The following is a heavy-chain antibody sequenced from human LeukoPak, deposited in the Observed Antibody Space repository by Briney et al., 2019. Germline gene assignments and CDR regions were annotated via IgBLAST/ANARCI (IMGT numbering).Heavy chain of an antibody. V-gene: IGHV4-59*01. CDR3: ATLQLHPKHGQFDY. CDR1: GGSISSYY. D-gene: IGHD1-1*01. J-gene: IGHJ4*02. CDR2: IYYSGST. Sequence: PSETLSLTCTVSGGSISSYYWSWIRQPPGKGLEWIGYIYYSGSTSYNPSLKSRVTISVDTSKNQFSLILSSVTAADTAVYYCATLQLHPKHGQFDYWGQGTLVTVSS.